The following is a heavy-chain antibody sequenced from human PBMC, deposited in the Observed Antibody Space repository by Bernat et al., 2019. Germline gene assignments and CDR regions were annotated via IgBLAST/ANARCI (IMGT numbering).Heavy chain of an antibody. J-gene: IGHJ5*02. V-gene: IGHV4-34*01. CDR2: INHSGST. CDR3: AGVEIVGATNSNWFDP. D-gene: IGHD1-26*01. Sequence: QVQLQQWGAGLLKPSETLSLTCAVYGGSFSGYYLRWIRQPPGKGPEWIGEINHSGSTNYNPTLKSRVTISVDTAKNQFSRKRRSVIGAETAVYYCAGVEIVGATNSNWFDPWGEGTLVTVSS. CDR1: GGSFSGYY.